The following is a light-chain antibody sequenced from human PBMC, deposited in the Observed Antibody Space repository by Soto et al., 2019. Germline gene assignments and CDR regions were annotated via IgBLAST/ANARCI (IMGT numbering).Light chain of an antibody. Sequence: DIVLTQSPATLSVSPGESATLSCRASQSVSRALAWYQHVPGQAPRLLIYDSSTRATGVPARFSGSGSGTQFTLTISSLQSEDLAVYYCQQYNNWPPRYTFGQGTKLRI. CDR3: QQYNNWPPRYT. CDR1: QSVSRA. CDR2: DSS. V-gene: IGKV3-15*01. J-gene: IGKJ2*01.